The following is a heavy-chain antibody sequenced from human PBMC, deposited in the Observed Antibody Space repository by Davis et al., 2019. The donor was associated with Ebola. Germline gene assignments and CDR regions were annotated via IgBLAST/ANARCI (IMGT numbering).Heavy chain of an antibody. V-gene: IGHV1-18*01. Sequence: AASVKVSCKASGYTFTSYGISWVRQAPGQGLEWMGWISAYNGNTNYAQKLQGRVTMTTDPSTSTAYMELRSLRSDDTAVYYCARVGYSSSSGGPIWFDPWGQGTLVTVSS. CDR2: ISAYNGNT. D-gene: IGHD6-6*01. CDR3: ARVGYSSSSGGPIWFDP. J-gene: IGHJ5*02. CDR1: GYTFTSYG.